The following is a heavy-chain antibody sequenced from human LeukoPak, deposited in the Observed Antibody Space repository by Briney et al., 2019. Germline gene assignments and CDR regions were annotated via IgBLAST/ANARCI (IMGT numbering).Heavy chain of an antibody. V-gene: IGHV3-30*18. CDR1: GFTFSSYG. D-gene: IGHD2-2*01. CDR3: AKGGYWSSTSCPYYFDY. CDR2: ISYDGSNK. Sequence: PGGTLRLSCAASGFTFSSYGMHWVCQAPGKGLERVAVISYDGSNKYYADSVKGRFTISRDNSKNTLYLQMNSLRAEDTAVYYCAKGGYWSSTSCPYYFDYWGQGTLVTVSS. J-gene: IGHJ4*02.